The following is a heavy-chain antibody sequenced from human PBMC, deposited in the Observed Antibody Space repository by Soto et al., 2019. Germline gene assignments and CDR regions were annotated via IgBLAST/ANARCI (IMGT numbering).Heavy chain of an antibody. CDR2: IHSSGTT. J-gene: IGHJ4*02. CDR1: SGSINSFY. D-gene: IGHD1-7*01. V-gene: IGHV4-4*07. CDR3: ARDRIIGTSYSDY. Sequence: SETLSLTCTVSSGSINSFYWSWIRQPAGKGLEWIGRIHSSGTTNYNPSLKSRVTMSVDTSKNQFSLKLTSVTAADTAVYYCARDRIIGTSYSDYWGQGILVTV.